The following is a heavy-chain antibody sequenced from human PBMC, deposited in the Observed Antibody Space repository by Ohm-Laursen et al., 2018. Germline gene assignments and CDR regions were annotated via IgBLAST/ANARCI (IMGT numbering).Heavy chain of an antibody. D-gene: IGHD2/OR15-2a*01. CDR1: GGSISDYY. V-gene: IGHV4-4*07. J-gene: IGHJ6*02. CDR2: IYPSGST. Sequence: TLSLTCTVSGGSISDYYWTWIRQPAGKGLEWFGRIYPSGSTSYNPSLKSRVTMSVDTSKNQFSLKLSSVTAADTAVYYCARDYFLGSFYYYGTDVWGQGTTVTVSS. CDR3: ARDYFLGSFYYYGTDV.